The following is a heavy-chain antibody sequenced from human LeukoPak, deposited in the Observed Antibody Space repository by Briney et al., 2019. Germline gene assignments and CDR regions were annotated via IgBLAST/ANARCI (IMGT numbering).Heavy chain of an antibody. Sequence: ASVKVSCKASGYTFAGYYIHWVRQAPGQGLEWMGWISAYNGNTNYAQKLQGRVNMTTDTSTSTAYMELSSLRSDDTAVYYCARAPGTVTTIDYWGQGTLVTVSS. V-gene: IGHV1-18*04. J-gene: IGHJ4*02. CDR2: ISAYNGNT. CDR3: ARAPGTVTTIDY. CDR1: GYTFAGYY. D-gene: IGHD4-17*01.